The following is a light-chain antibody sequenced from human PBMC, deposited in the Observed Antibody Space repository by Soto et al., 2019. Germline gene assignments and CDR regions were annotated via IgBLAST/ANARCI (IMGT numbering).Light chain of an antibody. V-gene: IGKV1-39*01. CDR2: DAS. J-gene: IGKJ4*01. CDR1: QRISKY. CDR3: QQSFIIPLT. Sequence: DIQMTQSPSSLSASVGDRVTITCRASQRISKYLNWYQQKPGKAPKLLIYDASTLQGGVPSRFSGSGAGTEFDLTISRLQREDFATYFCQQSFIIPLTFGGGTKVEIK.